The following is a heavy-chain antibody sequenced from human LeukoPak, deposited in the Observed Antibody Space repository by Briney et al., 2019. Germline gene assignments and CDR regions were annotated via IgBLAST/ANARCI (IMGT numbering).Heavy chain of an antibody. CDR2: ISGSGDNT. V-gene: IGHV3-23*01. J-gene: IGHJ4*02. CDR1: GFTFSSYA. D-gene: IGHD4-17*01. CDR3: AKGRGTAVTSAANY. Sequence: GGSPRLSCAASGFTFSSYAMSWVRQAPGKGLEWVSSISGSGDNTCYADSVKDRFSISRDNSKTTVSLQMNSLRAEDTAVYYCAKGRGTAVTSAANYWGQVTLVTASS.